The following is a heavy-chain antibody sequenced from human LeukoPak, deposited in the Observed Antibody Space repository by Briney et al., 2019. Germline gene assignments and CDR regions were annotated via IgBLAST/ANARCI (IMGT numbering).Heavy chain of an antibody. Sequence: GGSLRLSCAASGFTFSRYGMHWVRQAPGKGLEWVAVISYDGSNKYYADSVKGRFTISRDNSKNTLYLQMNSLRAEDTAVYYCAKTGIAAGYYFDYWGQGTLVTVSS. D-gene: IGHD6-13*01. CDR2: ISYDGSNK. V-gene: IGHV3-30*18. J-gene: IGHJ4*02. CDR3: AKTGIAAGYYFDY. CDR1: GFTFSRYG.